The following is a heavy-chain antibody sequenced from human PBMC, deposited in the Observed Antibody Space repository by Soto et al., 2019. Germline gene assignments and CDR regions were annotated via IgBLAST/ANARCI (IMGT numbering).Heavy chain of an antibody. V-gene: IGHV3-30-3*01. CDR3: SNHAGGAPN. CDR1: GFTFTSYS. Sequence: GGSLILSCAASGFTFTSYSMHWVRQAPGKGLEWVAVISYDGSNKYYADSVKGRFTVSRDSSKNTVYLQMNSLRAEDTAVYYCSNHAGGAPNWGQGTQVTVSS. CDR2: ISYDGSNK. J-gene: IGHJ4*02. D-gene: IGHD1-26*01.